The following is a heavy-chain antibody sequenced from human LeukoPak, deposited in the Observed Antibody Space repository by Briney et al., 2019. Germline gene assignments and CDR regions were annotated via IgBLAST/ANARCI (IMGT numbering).Heavy chain of an antibody. Sequence: PSETLSLTCTVSGGSISSSSYYWGWIRQPPGKGLEWIGNIYYIGSTNYNPSLKSRVTISVDTSKNQFSLKLSSVTAADTAVYYCARVGELFIPPYYYYYYMDVWGKGTTVTISS. J-gene: IGHJ6*03. D-gene: IGHD3-16*01. CDR1: GGSISSSSYY. CDR2: IYYIGST. V-gene: IGHV4-39*07. CDR3: ARVGELFIPPYYYYYYMDV.